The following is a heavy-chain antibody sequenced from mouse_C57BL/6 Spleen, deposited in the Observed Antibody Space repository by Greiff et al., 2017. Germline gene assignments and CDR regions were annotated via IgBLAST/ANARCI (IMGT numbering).Heavy chain of an antibody. J-gene: IGHJ2*01. CDR2: INPSSGYT. Sequence: VQLVESGAELARPGASVKMSCKASGYTFTSYTMHWVKQRPGQGLEWIGYINPSSGYTKYNQKFKDKATFTADKSSSTAYMQLSSLTSEDSAVYYCARGGIPHYFDYWGQGTTLTVSS. CDR1: GYTFTSYT. V-gene: IGHV1-4*01. D-gene: IGHD5-1-1*01. CDR3: ARGGIPHYFDY.